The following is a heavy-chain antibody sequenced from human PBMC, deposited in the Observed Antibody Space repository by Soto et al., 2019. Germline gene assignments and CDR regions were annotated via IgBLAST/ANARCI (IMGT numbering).Heavy chain of an antibody. CDR3: ARERWELLASDAFDI. D-gene: IGHD1-26*01. CDR1: GGSISSYY. V-gene: IGHV4-4*07. Sequence: SETLSLTCTVSGGSISSYYWSWIRQPAGKGLEWIGRIYTSGSTNYNPSLKSRVTMSVDTSKNQFSLKLSSVTAADTEVYYCARERWELLASDAFDIWGQGTMVTVSS. J-gene: IGHJ3*02. CDR2: IYTSGST.